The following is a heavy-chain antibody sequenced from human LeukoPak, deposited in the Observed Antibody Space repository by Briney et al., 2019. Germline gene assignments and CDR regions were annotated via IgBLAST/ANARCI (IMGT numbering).Heavy chain of an antibody. J-gene: IGHJ1*01. D-gene: IGHD6-13*01. CDR1: GGSISSYY. Sequence: SETLSLTCTVSGGSISSYYMSWIRQPAGKGLEWIGRIYTSGSTNYNPSLKSRVTMSVDTSKNQFSLKLSSVTAADMAGYYCARGRYRSSWYYFQHWGQGTLVTVSS. CDR3: ARGRYRSSWYYFQH. CDR2: IYTSGST. V-gene: IGHV4-4*07.